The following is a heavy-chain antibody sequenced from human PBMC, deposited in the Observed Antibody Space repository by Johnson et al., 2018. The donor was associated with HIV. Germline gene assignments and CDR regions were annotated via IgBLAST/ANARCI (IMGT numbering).Heavy chain of an antibody. CDR2: INWNGGST. Sequence: EVQLVESGGGVVQPGRSLRLPCAASGFNFSNDAIHWVRQAPGKGLEWVSGINWNGGSTGYADSVKGRFTISRDNAKKSLYLQMNSMRDEDTALYYCARGRPWGWELRRDAFDIWGQGTMVTVSS. J-gene: IGHJ3*02. V-gene: IGHV3-20*04. D-gene: IGHD3-16*01. CDR3: ARGRPWGWELRRDAFDI. CDR1: GFNFSNDA.